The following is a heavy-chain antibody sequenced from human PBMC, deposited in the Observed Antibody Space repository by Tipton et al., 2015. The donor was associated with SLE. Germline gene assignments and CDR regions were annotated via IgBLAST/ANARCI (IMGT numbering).Heavy chain of an antibody. V-gene: IGHV4-59*08. CDR1: GGSIRSYY. CDR3: ARGVAATGGVDY. CDR2: IYYSGST. Sequence: TLSLTCTGSGGSIRSYYWSWIRQPPGKGLEWIGSIYYSGSTYYNPSLKSRVTISVDTSKNQFSLKLSSVTAADTAVYYCARGVAATGGVDYWGQGTLVTVSS. D-gene: IGHD6-13*01. J-gene: IGHJ4*02.